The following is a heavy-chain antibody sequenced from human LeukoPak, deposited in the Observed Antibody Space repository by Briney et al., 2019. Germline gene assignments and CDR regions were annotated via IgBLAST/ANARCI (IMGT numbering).Heavy chain of an antibody. CDR1: GFTFSSYW. CDR2: IKQDGSEK. V-gene: IGHV3-7*01. Sequence: GGSLRLSCAASGFTFSSYWMSWVRQAPGEGLEWVANIKQDGSEKYYVDSVKGRFTISRDNAKNSLYLQMNSLRAEDTAVYYCARDKSEDYMDVWGKGTTVTVSS. J-gene: IGHJ6*03. CDR3: ARDKSEDYMDV.